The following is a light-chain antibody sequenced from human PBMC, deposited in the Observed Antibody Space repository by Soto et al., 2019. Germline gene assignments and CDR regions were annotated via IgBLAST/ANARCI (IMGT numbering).Light chain of an antibody. J-gene: IGKJ5*01. CDR2: DAS. Sequence: FKQSPAALSVAPAEIATLSCRASQSVSSYLAWYQQKPGQAPRLLIYDASNRATGIPARFSGSGSGTDFTLTISSLEPEDFAVYYCQQRRIFGQGTR. CDR1: QSVSSY. V-gene: IGKV3-11*01. CDR3: QQRRI.